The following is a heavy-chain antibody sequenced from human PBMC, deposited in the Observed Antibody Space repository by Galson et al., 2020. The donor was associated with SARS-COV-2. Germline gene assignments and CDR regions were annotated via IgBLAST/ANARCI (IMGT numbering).Heavy chain of an antibody. V-gene: IGHV3-33*03. D-gene: IGHD3-22*01. Sequence: GESLKISCEASGFPFRSFGMHWVRQDPGKALERVAILWYDGSNPYYADSDKGRFTISRDNTKNTMYLQMKSLRVEDTALYFCATASDYDSSGESLQHWGQGTLVTVSS. CDR2: LWYDGSNP. CDR1: GFPFRSFG. CDR3: ATASDYDSSGESLQH. J-gene: IGHJ1*01.